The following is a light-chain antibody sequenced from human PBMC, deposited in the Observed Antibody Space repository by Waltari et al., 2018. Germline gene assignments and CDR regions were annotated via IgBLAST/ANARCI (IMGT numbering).Light chain of an antibody. CDR1: QGIRYD. Sequence: AIQMTQSPSSLSASVGDKVTITCRASQGIRYDLGWYQQKPGKAPKLLIYAASSLQSGVPSRFSGGGAGTEFTLTISSLQPEDVANYYCQKYNSAPHTFGGGTKVEIK. V-gene: IGKV1-6*01. CDR2: AAS. CDR3: QKYNSAPHT. J-gene: IGKJ4*01.